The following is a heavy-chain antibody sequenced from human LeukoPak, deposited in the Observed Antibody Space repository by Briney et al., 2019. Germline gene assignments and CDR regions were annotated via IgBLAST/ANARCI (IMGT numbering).Heavy chain of an antibody. CDR2: ISPSGDRT. Sequence: PGGSLRLSCAASGFTFSSYGMSWVRQAPGRGLEWVSFISPSGDRTSNADSVEGRFTISRDNTRNTLYLQMNSLRDEDTGVYYCAIMHGYYDGSGFWVQWGQGTLVTVSS. D-gene: IGHD3-22*01. CDR1: GFTFSSYG. CDR3: AIMHGYYDGSGFWVQ. J-gene: IGHJ4*02. V-gene: IGHV3-23*01.